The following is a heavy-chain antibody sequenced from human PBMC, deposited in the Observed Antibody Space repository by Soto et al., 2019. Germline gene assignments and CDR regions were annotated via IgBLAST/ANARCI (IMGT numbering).Heavy chain of an antibody. CDR1: GGSISSGGYY. CDR2: LYYSGST. D-gene: IGHD3-10*01. V-gene: IGHV4-31*03. CDR3: ARGLPGSDGRGFDS. Sequence: PSETLSLTCTVSGGSISSGGYYWSWIRQHPGKSLEWIGHLYYSGSTRYNPSLESRVTISVGTSENQFSLKLSSVTAADTAVYYCARGLPGSDGRGFDSWGQGTMVTVSS. J-gene: IGHJ4*02.